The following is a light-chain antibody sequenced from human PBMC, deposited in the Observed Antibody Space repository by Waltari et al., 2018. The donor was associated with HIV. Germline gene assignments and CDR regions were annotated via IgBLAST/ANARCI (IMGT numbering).Light chain of an antibody. CDR3: CSYAGSRTWV. CDR2: DVF. CDR1: SSDVDGYNF. Sequence: QSALTQPASVSGSPGQSITISCTGTSSDVDGYNFVSWYQQHPGKAPKLIIFDVFKRTSGVSVRFSGSKSGNTASLTIAGLQSEDEADYYCCSYAGSRTWVFGGGTKVTVL. J-gene: IGLJ3*02. V-gene: IGLV2-23*02.